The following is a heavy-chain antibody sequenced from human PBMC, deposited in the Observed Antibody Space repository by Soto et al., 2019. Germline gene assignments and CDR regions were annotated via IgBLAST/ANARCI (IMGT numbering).Heavy chain of an antibody. CDR2: ISYDGSDK. CDR1: GFPFTSYG. V-gene: IGHV3-30*03. Sequence: QVQLVESGGGVVQPGRSLRLSCAASGFPFTSYGMHWVREGPDKGLEWVAIISYDGSDKYYADSVKGRFTISSDNSKNTLYLHMNSLRPEEPALYYCVGGQYYFDYRGQGTLVIVSS. J-gene: IGHJ4*02. D-gene: IGHD3-10*01. CDR3: VGGQYYFDY.